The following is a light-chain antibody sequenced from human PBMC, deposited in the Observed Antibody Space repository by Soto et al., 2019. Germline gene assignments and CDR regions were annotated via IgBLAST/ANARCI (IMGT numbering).Light chain of an antibody. J-gene: IGKJ4*01. CDR2: GAS. CDR1: QGIKNW. CDR3: QQTNTFLPLT. Sequence: DIQMTQSPSSVSASVGDRVTITCRASQGIKNWVAWYQQQPGKAPKLLMSGASTLQSGVPSRFSGGGSGTRFTLIISSLQPEDFATYYCQQTNTFLPLTFGGGTKVDLK. V-gene: IGKV1-12*01.